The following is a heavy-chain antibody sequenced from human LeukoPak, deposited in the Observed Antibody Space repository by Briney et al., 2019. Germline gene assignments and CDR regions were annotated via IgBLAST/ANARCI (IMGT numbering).Heavy chain of an antibody. D-gene: IGHD6-19*01. CDR2: MNPNSGNT. Sequence: ASVKFSCKASGYTFTTYDINWVRQATGQGLEWMGWMNPNSGNTGYAQKFQGRVTITWDTSISTAYMELSSLRSDDTAVYYCARGVSVAVSDYWGQGTLVTVSS. V-gene: IGHV1-8*03. CDR3: ARGVSVAVSDY. J-gene: IGHJ4*02. CDR1: GYTFTTYD.